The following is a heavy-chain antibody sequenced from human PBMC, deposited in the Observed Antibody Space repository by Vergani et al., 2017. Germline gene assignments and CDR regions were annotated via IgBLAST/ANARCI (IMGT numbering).Heavy chain of an antibody. CDR2: ISGSGGST. Sequence: EVQLLESGGGLVQPGGSLRLSCAASGFTFSSYAMSWVRQAPGKGLEWVSAISGSGGSTYYADSVKGRFTISRDNSKNTLYLQMNSLRAEDTAVYYCARRYCSTTSCYVDPWGQGTLVTVSS. J-gene: IGHJ5*02. CDR1: GFTFSSYA. D-gene: IGHD2-2*01. V-gene: IGHV3-23*01. CDR3: ARRYCSTTSCYVDP.